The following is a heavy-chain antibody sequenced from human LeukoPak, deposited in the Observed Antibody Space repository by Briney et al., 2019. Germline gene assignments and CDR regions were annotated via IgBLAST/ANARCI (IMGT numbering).Heavy chain of an antibody. D-gene: IGHD1-1*01. Sequence: GGSLRLSCAASGFTFSDYYMSWIRQAPGKGLEWVSYISSGGSTIYYADSVKGRFTISRDNAKNSLYLQMNSLRAEDTAVYYCAREVHWNDVHWFDPWGQGTLVTVSS. CDR2: ISSGGSTI. CDR1: GFTFSDYY. CDR3: AREVHWNDVHWFDP. J-gene: IGHJ5*02. V-gene: IGHV3-11*01.